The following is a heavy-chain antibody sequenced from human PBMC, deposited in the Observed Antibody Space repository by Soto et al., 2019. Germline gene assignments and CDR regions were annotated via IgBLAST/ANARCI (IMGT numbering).Heavy chain of an antibody. CDR3: ALAGGPAQDY. D-gene: IGHD2-15*01. CDR1: GGTFSSYA. V-gene: IGHV1-69*13. CDR2: IIPIFGTA. J-gene: IGHJ4*02. Sequence: ASVKVSCKASGGTFSSYAISWVRQAPGQGIEWMGGIIPIFGTANYAQKFQGRVTITADESTSTAYMELSSLRSEDTAVYYCALAGGPAQDYWGQGTLVTVSS.